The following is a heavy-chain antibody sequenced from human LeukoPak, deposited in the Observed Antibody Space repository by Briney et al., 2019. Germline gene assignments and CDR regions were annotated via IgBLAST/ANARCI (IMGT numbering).Heavy chain of an antibody. CDR1: GYTFTSYG. CDR2: ISAYNGNT. D-gene: IGHD2-21*02. Sequence: GASVTVSCKASGYTFTSYGISWVRQAPGQGLEWMGWISAYNGNTNYAQKLQGRVTMTTDTSTSTAYMELRSLRSDDTAVYYCARGVGGYCGGDCFSATDYWGQGTLVTVSS. J-gene: IGHJ4*02. V-gene: IGHV1-18*01. CDR3: ARGVGGYCGGDCFSATDY.